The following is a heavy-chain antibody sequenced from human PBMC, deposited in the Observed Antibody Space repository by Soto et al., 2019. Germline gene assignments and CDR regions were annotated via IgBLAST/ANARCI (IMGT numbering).Heavy chain of an antibody. V-gene: IGHV3-23*01. CDR3: AKDPSSYYYYLDV. CDR2: ISGGGGST. D-gene: IGHD2-2*01. J-gene: IGHJ6*03. Sequence: GGSLRLSCAASGFTFRSYAMSGVRQAPGKGLEWVSAISGGGGSTYYADSVKGRFTISRDNSKNTLYLQMNSLRAEDTAVYYCAKDPSSYYYYLDVWGKGPTVTVS. CDR1: GFTFRSYA.